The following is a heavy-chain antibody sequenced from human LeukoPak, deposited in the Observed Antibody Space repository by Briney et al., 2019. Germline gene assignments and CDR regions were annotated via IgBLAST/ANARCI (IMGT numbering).Heavy chain of an antibody. Sequence: ASVKVSCKASGGTFSSYAISWVRQAPGQGLEWMGGIIPIFGTANYAQKFQGRVTITADESTSTAYMELSSLRSEDTAVYYCARALGDGYDGDYYYYYYMDVWGKGTTVTISS. CDR3: ARALGDGYDGDYYYYYYMDV. D-gene: IGHD5-24*01. V-gene: IGHV1-69*13. CDR2: IIPIFGTA. J-gene: IGHJ6*03. CDR1: GGTFSSYA.